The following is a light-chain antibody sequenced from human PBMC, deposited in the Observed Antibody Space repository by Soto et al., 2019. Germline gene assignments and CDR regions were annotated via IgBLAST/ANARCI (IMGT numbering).Light chain of an antibody. CDR1: QSISTW. CDR2: KAS. CDR3: QQYNTYPLT. J-gene: IGKJ4*01. Sequence: DIQMTQSPSTLSASVGDRVTITCRASQSISTWLAWYQQQPGKAPKLLIYKASSLESGVSSRFSGSGSGTEFTLTISSLQPDDFATYYCQQYNTYPLTFGGGTTVEIK. V-gene: IGKV1-5*03.